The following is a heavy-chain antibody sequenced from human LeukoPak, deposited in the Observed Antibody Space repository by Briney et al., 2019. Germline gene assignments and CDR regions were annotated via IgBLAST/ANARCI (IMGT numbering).Heavy chain of an antibody. CDR3: ARTSPYYYDSSGYSKAGYYFDY. V-gene: IGHV4-31*03. J-gene: IGHJ4*02. CDR2: SYYSGST. Sequence: SSETLSLTCTVSGGSISSGGYYWSWIRQHPGKGLEWIGYSYYSGSTYYNPSLKSRVTISVDTSKNQFSLKLSSVTAADTAVYYCARTSPYYYDSSGYSKAGYYFDYWGQGTLVTVSS. CDR1: GGSISSGGYY. D-gene: IGHD3-22*01.